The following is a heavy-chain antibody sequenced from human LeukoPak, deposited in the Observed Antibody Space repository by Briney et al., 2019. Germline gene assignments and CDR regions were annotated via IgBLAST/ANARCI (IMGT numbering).Heavy chain of an antibody. CDR3: ARVDTATYGMDV. J-gene: IGHJ6*02. V-gene: IGHV5-51*01. D-gene: IGHD5-18*01. CDR2: IYPVGSNT. Sequence: GESLKISCQGSGYNFPIYWIAGVRQLPGQGLEWLGIIYPVGSNTIYGPSFQGQVTISADKSIIPAYLQWSSLKASDTAMYYCARVDTATYGMDVWGQGTTVTVSS. CDR1: GYNFPIYW.